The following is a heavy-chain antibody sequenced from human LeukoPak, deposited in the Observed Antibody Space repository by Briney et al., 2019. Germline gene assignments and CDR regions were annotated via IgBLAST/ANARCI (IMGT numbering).Heavy chain of an antibody. CDR2: IIPILGIA. CDR3: AREESVGATNFDY. D-gene: IGHD1-26*01. CDR1: GGTFSSYA. V-gene: IGHV1-69*04. J-gene: IGHJ4*02. Sequence: ASVKVSCKASGGTFSSYAISWVRQAPGQGLEWMGRIIPILGIANYAQKFQGRVTITADKSTSTAYMELSSLRSEDTAVYYCAREESVGATNFDYWGQGTLVTVSS.